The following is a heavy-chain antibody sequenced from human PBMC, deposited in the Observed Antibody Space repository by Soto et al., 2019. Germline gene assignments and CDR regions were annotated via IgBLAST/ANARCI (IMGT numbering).Heavy chain of an antibody. D-gene: IGHD3-22*01. CDR3: ARVGPNYYDSSGYSDY. Sequence: QVQLVESGGGVVQPGRSLRLSCAASGFTFSSYGMHWVRQAPGKGLEWVAVIWYDGSNKYYADSVKGRCTISRDNSTNPLYMQMNSLRAEDTAVYYCARVGPNYYDSSGYSDYWGQGTLVTVSS. CDR2: IWYDGSNK. J-gene: IGHJ4*02. CDR1: GFTFSSYG. V-gene: IGHV3-33*01.